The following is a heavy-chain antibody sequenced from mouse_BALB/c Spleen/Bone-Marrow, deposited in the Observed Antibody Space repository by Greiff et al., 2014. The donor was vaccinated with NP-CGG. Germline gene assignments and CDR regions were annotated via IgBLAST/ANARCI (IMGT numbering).Heavy chain of an antibody. J-gene: IGHJ4*01. CDR1: GFTFTSYG. CDR2: INSNGGST. V-gene: IGHV5-6-3*01. CDR3: ASDGYYVFYAMDY. Sequence: DVQLEESGGGLVQPGASLKLSCAASGFTFTSYGMYWVRQTPGQSLELVGTINSNGGSTDFTDSVKGRITISRDKAKNTLYMQMSSLKSEDTAMYYYASDGYYVFYAMDYWGQGTSVTVSS. D-gene: IGHD2-3*01.